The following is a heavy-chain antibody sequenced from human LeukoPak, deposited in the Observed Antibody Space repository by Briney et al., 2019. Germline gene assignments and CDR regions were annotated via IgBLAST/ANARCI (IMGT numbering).Heavy chain of an antibody. CDR3: ARDTAMYY. D-gene: IGHD5-18*01. Sequence: GASVNVSCKASGYSFTGDYMHWVRQATGQGLEWMGWINPNSGGTNYAQKFQGRVTMTRDTSISTAYMELSRLRSDDTAVYYCARDTAMYYWGQGTLVTVSS. CDR1: GYSFTGDY. V-gene: IGHV1-2*02. CDR2: INPNSGGT. J-gene: IGHJ4*02.